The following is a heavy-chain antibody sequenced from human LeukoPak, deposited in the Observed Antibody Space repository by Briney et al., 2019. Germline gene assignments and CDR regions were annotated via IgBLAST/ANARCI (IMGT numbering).Heavy chain of an antibody. D-gene: IGHD6-19*01. V-gene: IGHV3-53*01. CDR2: IYSGGST. Sequence: GGSLRLSCAASGFTVSSNYMSWVRQAPGKGLEWVSVIYSGGSTYYADSVKGRFTISRDNSKNTLYLQMNSLRAEDTAVYYCARDGRFSGGSSNWFDPWGQGTLVTVSS. CDR1: GFTVSSNY. J-gene: IGHJ5*02. CDR3: ARDGRFSGGSSNWFDP.